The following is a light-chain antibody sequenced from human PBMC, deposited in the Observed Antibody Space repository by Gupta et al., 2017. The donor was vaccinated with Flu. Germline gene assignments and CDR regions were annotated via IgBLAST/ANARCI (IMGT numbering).Light chain of an antibody. V-gene: IGLV2-14*01. CDR2: EVS. Sequence: SALTQHASVSGSPGQSLTISCTGTSSDVGGYNYVFWYQQHPGKAPKLMIYEVSKRPSGVATRLSCSKSGNTASLTISGRQDEDEAAYYCSSDTSSSTLVFGGGTKLTVL. CDR3: SSDTSSSTLV. J-gene: IGLJ3*02. CDR1: SSDVGGYNY.